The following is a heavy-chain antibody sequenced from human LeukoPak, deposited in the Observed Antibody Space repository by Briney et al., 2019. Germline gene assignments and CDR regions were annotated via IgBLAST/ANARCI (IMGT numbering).Heavy chain of an antibody. CDR2: IIDSGGST. CDR3: ARDGDYYGSGDLLNAFDY. Sequence: AVGSLRLSCAASGFTFSNHAISWVRPAPGKGMEWVSTIIDSGGSTYYADSVKGRFTISRDNSKNTLFLQMNSLRAEDTALYYCARDGDYYGSGDLLNAFDYWGQGTLVTVSS. D-gene: IGHD3-10*01. V-gene: IGHV3-23*01. J-gene: IGHJ4*02. CDR1: GFTFSNHA.